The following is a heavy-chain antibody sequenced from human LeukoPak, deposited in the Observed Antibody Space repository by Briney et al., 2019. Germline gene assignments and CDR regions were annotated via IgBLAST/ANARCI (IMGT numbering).Heavy chain of an antibody. V-gene: IGHV3-30*02. CDR3: AKAPYSSSPYYSMTS. D-gene: IGHD6-6*01. J-gene: IGHJ6*03. CDR2: IRYDGSNK. CDR1: GFTFSSYG. Sequence: GGSLRLSCAASGFTFSSYGMHWVRQAPGKGLEWVAFIRYDGSNKYYADSVKGRFTISRDNSKNTLYLQMNSLRAEDTAVYYFAKAPYSSSPYYSMTSGAKGPRSPSP.